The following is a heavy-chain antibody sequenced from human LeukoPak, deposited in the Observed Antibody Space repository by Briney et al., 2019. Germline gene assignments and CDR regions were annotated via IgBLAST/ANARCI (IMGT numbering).Heavy chain of an antibody. Sequence: GGSLRLSCAASGFTFSSYAMSWVRQAPGKGLEWVSAISGSGSSTYYADSVKGRFTISRDNSKVTLYLQMNSLRAEDTAGYYCAKVSSPYDILAGYYTLDAFDIRAQGPMVRVSS. CDR2: ISGSGSST. CDR3: AKVSSPYDILAGYYTLDAFDI. CDR1: GFTFSSYA. V-gene: IGHV3-23*01. D-gene: IGHD3-9*01. J-gene: IGHJ3*02.